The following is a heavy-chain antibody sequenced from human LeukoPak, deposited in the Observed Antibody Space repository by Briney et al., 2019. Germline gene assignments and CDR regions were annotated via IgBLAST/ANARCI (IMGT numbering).Heavy chain of an antibody. J-gene: IGHJ6*03. D-gene: IGHD3-10*01. CDR3: AKAGTMVGTYYYYYMDV. Sequence: GGSLRLSCAASGFTFSSYAMSWVRQAPGKGLEWVSAISGSGGSTYYADSVKGRFTISRDNSKNTLYLQMNSLRAEDTAVYYCAKAGTMVGTYYYYYMDVWGKGTTVTISS. V-gene: IGHV3-23*01. CDR1: GFTFSSYA. CDR2: ISGSGGST.